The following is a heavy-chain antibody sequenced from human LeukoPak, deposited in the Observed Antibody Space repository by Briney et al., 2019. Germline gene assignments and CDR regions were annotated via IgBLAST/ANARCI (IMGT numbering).Heavy chain of an antibody. J-gene: IGHJ6*02. CDR2: IIPIFGTA. Sequence: GASVKVSCKASGGTFSSYAISWVRQAPGQGLEWMGGIIPIFGTANYAQKFQGRVTITADESTSTAYMELSSLRSEDTAVYYCARSAMRQWLVVVYYYGIDVWGQGTTVTVSS. D-gene: IGHD6-19*01. CDR3: ARSAMRQWLVVVYYYGIDV. CDR1: GGTFSSYA. V-gene: IGHV1-69*13.